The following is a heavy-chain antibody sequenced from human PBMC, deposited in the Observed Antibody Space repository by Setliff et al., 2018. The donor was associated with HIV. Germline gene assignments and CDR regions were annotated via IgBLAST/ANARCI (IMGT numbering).Heavy chain of an antibody. V-gene: IGHV1-2*06. CDR2: ISPDIGDT. CDR1: GYTFNDNY. D-gene: IGHD6-19*01. Sequence: ASVKVSCKASGYTFNDNYIHWVRQAPGQGLEWMGRISPDIGDTNYAQKFRGRVTMTRDTSTSTVYMDLRNLRSEDTAVYYCARNQGDSSGWYAGDNWGHGTLVTVSS. J-gene: IGHJ4*01. CDR3: ARNQGDSSGWYAGDN.